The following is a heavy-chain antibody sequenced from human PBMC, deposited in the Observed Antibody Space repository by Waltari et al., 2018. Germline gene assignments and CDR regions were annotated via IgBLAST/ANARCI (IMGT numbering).Heavy chain of an antibody. V-gene: IGHV3-30-3*01. Sequence: QVQLVESGGGVVQPGRSLRLSCAASGFTFSSYAMHWVRQAPGKGLEWVAVISYDGSNKYYADSVKGRFTISRDNSKNTLYLQMNSLRAEDTAVYYCARDGVLRFSEWLYGMDVWGQGTTVTVSS. CDR3: ARDGVLRFSEWLYGMDV. CDR1: GFTFSSYA. J-gene: IGHJ6*02. CDR2: ISYDGSNK. D-gene: IGHD3-3*01.